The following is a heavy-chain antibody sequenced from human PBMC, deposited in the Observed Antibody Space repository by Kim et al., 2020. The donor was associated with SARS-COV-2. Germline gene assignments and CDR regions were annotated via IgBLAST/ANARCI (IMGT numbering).Heavy chain of an antibody. V-gene: IGHV1-3*01. Sequence: KTKSSPKFQGRVNITRDTSATTAYMKLSSLTSEDTAVYYCARDMNPTVYDYWGQGTLVTVSS. CDR2: KT. J-gene: IGHJ4*02. D-gene: IGHD4-4*01. CDR3: ARDMNPTVYDY.